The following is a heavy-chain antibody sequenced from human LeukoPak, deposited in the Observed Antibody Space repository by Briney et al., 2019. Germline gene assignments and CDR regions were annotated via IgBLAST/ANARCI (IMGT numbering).Heavy chain of an antibody. V-gene: IGHV1-69*05. CDR2: IIPIFGTA. CDR3: ARSWVYSSSWYRGFDP. D-gene: IGHD6-13*01. CDR1: GGTLSSYA. Sequence: SVKVSCKASGGTLSSYAISWVRQAPGQGLEWMGGIIPIFGTANYAQKFQGRVTITTAESTSTAYMELSSLRSEDTAVYYCARSWVYSSSWYRGFDPWGQGTLVTVSS. J-gene: IGHJ5*02.